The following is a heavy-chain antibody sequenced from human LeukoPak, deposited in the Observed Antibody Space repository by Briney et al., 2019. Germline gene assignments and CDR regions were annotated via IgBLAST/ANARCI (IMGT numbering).Heavy chain of an antibody. D-gene: IGHD5/OR15-5a*01. J-gene: IGHJ4*02. CDR3: ALIYDFFNGGTVGDY. V-gene: IGHV3-23*01. CDR2: ISGRGGST. CDR1: GFTFNNFA. Sequence: GGSLRLSCAGSGFTFNNFAMSWVRQAPGKGLEWVSSISGRGGSTYYADSLRGRFIISRDNSKNTLYLQTNSLRDEDTAFYYCALIYDFFNGGTVGDYWGQGALVTVSS.